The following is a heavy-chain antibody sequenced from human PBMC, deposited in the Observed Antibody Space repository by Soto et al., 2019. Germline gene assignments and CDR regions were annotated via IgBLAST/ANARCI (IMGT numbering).Heavy chain of an antibody. CDR3: ARGRYGDY. CDR1: GYDCTNYG. V-gene: IGHV1-18*01. Sequence: QVHLVQSGAEVKKPGASVKVSCKGSGYDCTNYGITWVRQAPGQGLEWMAWISAHNGNTDYAQKLQGRVTVTRDTSTITAYMELRSLRSDDTAMYYCARGRYGDYWGQGALVTVSS. D-gene: IGHD1-1*01. CDR2: ISAHNGNT. J-gene: IGHJ4*02.